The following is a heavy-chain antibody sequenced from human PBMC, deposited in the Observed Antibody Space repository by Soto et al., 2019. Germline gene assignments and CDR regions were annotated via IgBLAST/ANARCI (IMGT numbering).Heavy chain of an antibody. CDR3: AKESSGTAFDI. CDR2: INPNSGTT. D-gene: IGHD1-1*01. Sequence: QVQLVQSGAEVKKPGASVKVSCKASGYTFTGYYIHWVRQAPGQGLEWMGWINPNSGTTNYAQKFQGWVTMTRDTSITTAYMELRRLRSDDAAVYYCAKESSGTAFDIWGQGTMVTVSS. J-gene: IGHJ3*02. CDR1: GYTFTGYY. V-gene: IGHV1-2*04.